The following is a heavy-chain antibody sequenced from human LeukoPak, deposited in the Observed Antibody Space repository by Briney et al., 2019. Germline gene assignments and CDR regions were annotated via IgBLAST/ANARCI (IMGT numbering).Heavy chain of an antibody. CDR1: GGSISSYY. CDR2: IYYSGSN. D-gene: IGHD3-22*01. V-gene: IGHV4-59*01. CDR3: ARARGARITMIVVVDYFDY. Sequence: PSETLSLTCTVSGGSISSYYWSWLRQPPGRGLEWIGYIYYSGSNNYNPSLTSRVTISVETTKNQFSLKLSSVTAADTAVYYCARARGARITMIVVVDYFDYWGQGTLVTVSS. J-gene: IGHJ4*02.